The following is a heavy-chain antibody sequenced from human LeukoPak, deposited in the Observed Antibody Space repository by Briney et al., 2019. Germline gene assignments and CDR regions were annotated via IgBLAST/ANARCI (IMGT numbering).Heavy chain of an antibody. CDR1: GYTFTGYY. CDR3: ARHSVRDNNWFDP. J-gene: IGHJ5*02. CDR2: ISAYNGNT. D-gene: IGHD2-15*01. Sequence: ASVKVSCKASGYTFTGYYMHWVRQAPGQGLEWMGWISAYNGNTNYAQKLQGRVTMTTDTSTSTAYMELRSLRSDDTAVYYCARHSVRDNNWFDPWGQGTLVTVSS. V-gene: IGHV1-18*04.